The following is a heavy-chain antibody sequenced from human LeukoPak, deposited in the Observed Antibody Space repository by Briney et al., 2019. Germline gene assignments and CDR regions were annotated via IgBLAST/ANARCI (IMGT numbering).Heavy chain of an antibody. Sequence: PGGSLRLSCVVSGFIVSSNYMSWVRQAPGKGLEWVAFIQYAGSDKYYADSVKGRFTISRDNSKSTLYLQMNSLRAEDTAVYYCARDYRRYCSGGSCYWFDPWGQGTLVTVSS. J-gene: IGHJ5*02. CDR2: IQYAGSDK. CDR1: GFIVSSNY. CDR3: ARDYRRYCSGGSCYWFDP. V-gene: IGHV3-30*02. D-gene: IGHD2-15*01.